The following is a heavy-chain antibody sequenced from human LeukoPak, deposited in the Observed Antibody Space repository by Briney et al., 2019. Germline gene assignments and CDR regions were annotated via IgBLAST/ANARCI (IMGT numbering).Heavy chain of an antibody. CDR1: GFTFSSYG. CDR3: AKDLIVGATTSSG. D-gene: IGHD1-26*01. CDR2: IWYDGSNK. Sequence: GGSLRLSCAASGFTFSSYGMHWVRQAPGKGLKWVAVIWYDGSNKYYADSAKGRFTISRDNSKDTLYLQMNSLRAEDTAVYYCAKDLIVGATTSSGWGQGTLVTVSS. V-gene: IGHV3-33*06. J-gene: IGHJ4*02.